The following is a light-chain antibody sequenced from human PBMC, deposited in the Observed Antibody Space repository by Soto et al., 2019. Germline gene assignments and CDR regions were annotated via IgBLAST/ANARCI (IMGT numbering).Light chain of an antibody. CDR3: LQSNSFPLT. Sequence: DLQMTQSPSSVSASVGDGVTISCRASQSIASWLAWYQQRPGKAPRLLIYAASRLQRGVPSRFSGSESGTDFTLTISNLQPEDFATYYCLQSNSFPLTFGGGTKVEIK. CDR2: AAS. J-gene: IGKJ4*01. V-gene: IGKV1-12*01. CDR1: QSIASW.